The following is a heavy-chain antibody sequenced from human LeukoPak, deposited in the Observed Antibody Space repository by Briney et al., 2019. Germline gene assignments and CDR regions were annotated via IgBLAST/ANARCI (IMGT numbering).Heavy chain of an antibody. J-gene: IGHJ4*02. CDR3: ARGKSVTAIDY. CDR1: GGSFSGYY. CDR2: INHSGST. D-gene: IGHD2-21*02. V-gene: IGHV4-34*01. Sequence: SETLSLTCAVYGGSFSGYYWSWLRQPPGKGLEWIGEINHSGSTNYNPSLKSRVTISVDTSKNQFSLKLSSVSAADTAVYYCARGKSVTAIDYWGQGTLVTVSS.